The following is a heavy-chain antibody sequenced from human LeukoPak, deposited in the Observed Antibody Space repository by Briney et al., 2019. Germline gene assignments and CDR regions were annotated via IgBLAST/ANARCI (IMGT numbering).Heavy chain of an antibody. J-gene: IGHJ4*02. V-gene: IGHV4-34*01. Sequence: SETLSLTCAVYGGSFSGYYWSWIRQPPGKGLEWIGEINHSGSTNYNPSLKSRVTISVDTSKNQFSLKLTSVTAADTAVYYCARDHLPVQLWSENRAFDYWGQGTLVTVSS. CDR2: INHSGST. CDR1: GGSFSGYY. CDR3: ARDHLPVQLWSENRAFDY. D-gene: IGHD5-18*01.